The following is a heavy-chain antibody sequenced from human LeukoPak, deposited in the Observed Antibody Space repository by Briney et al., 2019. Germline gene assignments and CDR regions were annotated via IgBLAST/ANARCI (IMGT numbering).Heavy chain of an antibody. CDR3: ARVGRADYGDYEFFDY. D-gene: IGHD4-17*01. CDR1: GYTFTGYY. V-gene: IGHV1-2*02. Sequence: ASVKVSCKASGYTFTGYYMHWVRQAPGQGLEWMGWINPNSGGTNYAQKFQGRVTMTRDTSISTAYMELSRLRSDDTAVYYCARVGRADYGDYEFFDYWGQGTLVTVSS. J-gene: IGHJ4*02. CDR2: INPNSGGT.